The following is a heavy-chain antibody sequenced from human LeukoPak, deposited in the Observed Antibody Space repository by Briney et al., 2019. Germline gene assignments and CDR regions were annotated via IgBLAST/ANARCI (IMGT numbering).Heavy chain of an antibody. CDR1: GGSISSSSYY. CDR2: IYYSGST. J-gene: IGHJ3*02. D-gene: IGHD3-10*01. V-gene: IGHV4-39*01. CDR3: ANHFTDYGSGGYRAFDI. Sequence: KPSETLSLTCTVSGGSISSSSYYWGWIRQPPGKGLEWIGSIYYSGSTYYNPSLKSRVTISVDTSKNQFSLKLSSVTAADTAVYYCANHFTDYGSGGYRAFDIWGQGTMVTVSS.